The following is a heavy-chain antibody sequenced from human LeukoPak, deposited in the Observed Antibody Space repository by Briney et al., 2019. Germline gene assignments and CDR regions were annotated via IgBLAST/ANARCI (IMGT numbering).Heavy chain of an antibody. Sequence: GGSLRLSCAASGFTFSNYGIHWVRLAPGKGPEWVAFISYDGSNEYYAGSVKGRFTISRNNSKNTLSLQMNSLRGEDTAVYYCAKEDRGPSEMTTTKGLDYWGQGTLVTVSS. V-gene: IGHV3-30*02. CDR3: AKEDRGPSEMTTTKGLDY. D-gene: IGHD5-24*01. CDR2: ISYDGSNE. J-gene: IGHJ4*02. CDR1: GFTFSNYG.